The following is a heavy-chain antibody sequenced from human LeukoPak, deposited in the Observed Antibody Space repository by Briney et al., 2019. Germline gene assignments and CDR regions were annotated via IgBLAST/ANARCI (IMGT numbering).Heavy chain of an antibody. CDR3: ANRGPTGYFEY. V-gene: IGHV4-4*09. CDR2: IHTSGRT. D-gene: IGHD3-10*01. Sequence: SETLSLTCTVSGVSINNYYWSWIRQPPGKGLEWIGYIHTSGRTYYNPSLKSRVTISVDTSKYQFSLKLNSVTAADTAVYYCANRGPTGYFEYWGQGTLVTVSS. CDR1: GVSINNYY. J-gene: IGHJ4*02.